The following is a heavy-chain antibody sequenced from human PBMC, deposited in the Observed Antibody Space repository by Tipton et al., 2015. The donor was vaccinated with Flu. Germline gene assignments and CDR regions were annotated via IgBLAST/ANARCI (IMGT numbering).Heavy chain of an antibody. D-gene: IGHD3-10*01. J-gene: IGHJ5*02. CDR1: GGSFSGYY. Sequence: TLSLTCAVYGGSFSGYYWSWIRQPPGKGLEWIGEINHSGSTNYNPSLKSRVTISVDTSKNQFSLKLSSVTAADTAVYYCARHVMGSGNWFDPWGQGTLVTVSS. CDR2: INHSGST. CDR3: ARHVMGSGNWFDP. V-gene: IGHV4-34*01.